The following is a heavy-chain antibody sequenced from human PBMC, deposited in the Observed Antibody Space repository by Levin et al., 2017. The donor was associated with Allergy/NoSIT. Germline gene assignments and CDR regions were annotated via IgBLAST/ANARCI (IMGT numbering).Heavy chain of an antibody. CDR3: VRGSSSSSCGNYYYGLDV. J-gene: IGHJ6*02. D-gene: IGHD2-2*01. V-gene: IGHV3-72*01. CDR2: SRNKAKSYTT. CDR1: GFTFSDHY. Sequence: PGGSLRLSCAASGFTFSDHYMDWVRQAPGKGLEWLGRSRNKAKSYTTEYAASVKGRFTISRDETKNSLYLQMNSLKTEDTAVYHCVRGSSSSSCGNYYYGLDVWGQGTTVSVSS.